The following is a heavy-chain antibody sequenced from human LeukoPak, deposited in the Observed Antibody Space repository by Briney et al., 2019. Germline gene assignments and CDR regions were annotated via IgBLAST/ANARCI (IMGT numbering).Heavy chain of an antibody. CDR3: AKVTNVDTTLASPSFDY. V-gene: IGHV3-30*18. Sequence: PGGSLRLSCAASGFTFSSYGMHWVRQAPGKGLEWVAVISYDGSNKYYADSVKGRFTISRDNSKNTLYLQMNSLRAEDTALYYCAKVTNVDTTLASPSFDYWGQGTLVTVSS. CDR1: GFTFSSYG. D-gene: IGHD5-18*01. J-gene: IGHJ4*02. CDR2: ISYDGSNK.